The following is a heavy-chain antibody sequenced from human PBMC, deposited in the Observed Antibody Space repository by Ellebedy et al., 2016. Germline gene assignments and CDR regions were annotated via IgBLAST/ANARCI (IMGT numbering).Heavy chain of an antibody. V-gene: IGHV1-69*13. CDR3: ARGQQWLAQDV. CDR2: IIPIFGTA. CDR1: GGTFSSYA. Sequence: SVKVSCXASGGTFSSYAISWVRQAPGQGLGWMGGIIPIFGTANYAQKFQGRVTITADESTSTAYMELSSLRSEDTAVYYCARGQQWLAQDVWGKGTTVTVSS. D-gene: IGHD6-19*01. J-gene: IGHJ6*04.